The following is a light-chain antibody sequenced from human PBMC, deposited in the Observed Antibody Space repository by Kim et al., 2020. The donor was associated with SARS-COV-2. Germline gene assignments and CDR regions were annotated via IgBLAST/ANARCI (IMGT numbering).Light chain of an antibody. Sequence: QSVLTQPPSVSGAPGERVTISCTGSSSNFGAGYDVHWYQQLPGTAPKLLIFGNTKRPSGVPDRISGSKSGTSASLAITGLQAEDEADYYCQSFDSGLSGPVFGGGDPADRP. CDR3: QSFDSGLSGPV. CDR2: GNT. V-gene: IGLV1-40*01. CDR1: SSNFGAGYD. J-gene: IGLJ3*02.